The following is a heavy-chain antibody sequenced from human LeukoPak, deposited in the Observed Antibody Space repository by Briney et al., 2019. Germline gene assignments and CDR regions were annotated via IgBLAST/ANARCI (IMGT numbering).Heavy chain of an antibody. CDR1: GYTFTSYA. J-gene: IGHJ4*02. Sequence: ASVKVSCKASGYTFTSYAMNWVRQAPGQGLEWMGWINTNTGNPTYAQGFTGRFVFSLDTSVSTAYLQISSLKAEDTAVYYCARTLTERPRQGFNYWGQGTLVTVSS. CDR2: INTNTGNP. CDR3: ARTLTERPRQGFNY. D-gene: IGHD2-21*02. V-gene: IGHV7-4-1*02.